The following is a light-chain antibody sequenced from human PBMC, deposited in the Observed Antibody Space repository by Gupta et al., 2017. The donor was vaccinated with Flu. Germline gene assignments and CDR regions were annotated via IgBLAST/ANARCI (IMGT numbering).Light chain of an antibody. CDR3: QVLHNSDHQVV. J-gene: IGLJ2*01. CDR1: NIGSKS. CDR2: VDT. Sequence: SYVSTQPPSVFVAPGQKARITFGGDNIGSKSVHWYQLEPGPAPVLVVYVDTARPSGIPERFSGSNSGNAATLALSRVEAGDEAAYYCQVLHNSDHQVVFGGGTKLTVL. V-gene: IGLV3-21*02.